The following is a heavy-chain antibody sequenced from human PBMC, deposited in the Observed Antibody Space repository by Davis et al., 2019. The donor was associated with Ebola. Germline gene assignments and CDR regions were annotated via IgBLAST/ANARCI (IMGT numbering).Heavy chain of an antibody. V-gene: IGHV4-59*01. CDR3: ASERVTCGGGSCYYSGLDV. D-gene: IGHD2-15*01. Sequence: MPSETLSLTCNVSGGSLSGYYWAWIRQPPGKGLEFIGYVRFSGSTNYNASLRGRVTMSVDTSKNQFYLKLRSVNAADTAVYYCASERVTCGGGSCYYSGLDVWGQGTPVTVSS. CDR2: VRFSGST. CDR1: GGSLSGYY. J-gene: IGHJ6*02.